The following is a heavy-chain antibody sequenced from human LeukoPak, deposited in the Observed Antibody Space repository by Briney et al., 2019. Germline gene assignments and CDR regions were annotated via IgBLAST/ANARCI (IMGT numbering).Heavy chain of an antibody. V-gene: IGHV3-7*01. D-gene: IGHD1-26*01. J-gene: IGHJ6*03. CDR1: GFTFSRYW. CDR2: IKQDGSEK. Sequence: GGSLRLSCAASGFTFSRYWMSWVRQAPGKGLQWVANIKQDGSEKNYVDSVKGRFSISRDNAKNSLYLQMNSLTAEDTAVYYCARNPPGIVGAPTHYCYYMDVWGRGTTVTISS. CDR3: ARNPPGIVGAPTHYCYYMDV.